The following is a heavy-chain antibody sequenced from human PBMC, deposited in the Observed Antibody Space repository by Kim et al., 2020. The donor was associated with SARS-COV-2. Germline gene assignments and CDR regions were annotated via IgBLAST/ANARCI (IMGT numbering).Heavy chain of an antibody. Sequence: TYHHPSLKSRVTISVDTSKNPFSLKLSSGTAADTAVYYWARETTAAFDIWGQGTMVTVSS. V-gene: IGHV4-31*02. CDR2: T. CDR3: ARETTAAFDI. D-gene: IGHD4-17*01. J-gene: IGHJ3*02.